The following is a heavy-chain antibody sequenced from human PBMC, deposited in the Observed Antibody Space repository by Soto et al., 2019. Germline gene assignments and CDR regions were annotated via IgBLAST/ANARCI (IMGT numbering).Heavy chain of an antibody. V-gene: IGHV1-58*01. D-gene: IGHD6-19*01. Sequence: SVKVSCKASGFTFTSSAVQWVRQARGQRLEWIGWIVVGSGNTNYAQKFQERVTITRDMSTSTAYMELSSLRSEDTAVYYCAATYSSGWYVWNYFDYWGQGTLVTVSS. CDR1: GFTFTSSA. J-gene: IGHJ4*02. CDR2: IVVGSGNT. CDR3: AATYSSGWYVWNYFDY.